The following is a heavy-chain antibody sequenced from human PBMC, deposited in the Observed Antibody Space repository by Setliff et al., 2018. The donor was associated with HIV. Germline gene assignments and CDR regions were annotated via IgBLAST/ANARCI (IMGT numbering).Heavy chain of an antibody. CDR1: GGSFSGYY. D-gene: IGHD4-17*01. V-gene: IGHV4-34*01. Sequence: SETLSLTCAVYGGSFSGYYWSWIRQPPGKGLEWIGEINHSGSTKYNPSLKSRVTISLDTSKNQFSLRLSSVTAADTAVYYCARGPTTVTTYFDYWGQGTLVTVSS. J-gene: IGHJ4*02. CDR3: ARGPTTVTTYFDY. CDR2: INHSGST.